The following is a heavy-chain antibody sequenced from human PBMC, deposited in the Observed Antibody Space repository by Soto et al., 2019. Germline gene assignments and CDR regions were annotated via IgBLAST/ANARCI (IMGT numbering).Heavy chain of an antibody. J-gene: IGHJ6*02. D-gene: IGHD2-21*02. V-gene: IGHV1-69*13. CDR1: GGTFSSYA. Sequence: SVKVSCKASGGTFSSYAISWVRQAPGQGLEWMGGIIPIFGTANYAQKFQGRVTITADESTSTAYMELSSVTAADTAVYYCARDYGGNSYHYGMDVWGQGTTVTVSS. CDR2: IIPIFGTA. CDR3: ARDYGGNSYHYGMDV.